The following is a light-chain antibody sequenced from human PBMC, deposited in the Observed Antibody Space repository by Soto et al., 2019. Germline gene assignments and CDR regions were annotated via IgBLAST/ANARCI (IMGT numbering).Light chain of an antibody. Sequence: EIVLTQSPGTLSLSPGERATLSCRASQSVSSSYLAWYQQRPGQAPRLLIFGASYRATGSPDRFSGSGSGTDFTLTISRLGPEDFAVYYCQQYRSSPPEFTFGPGTKVDSK. CDR2: GAS. V-gene: IGKV3-20*01. CDR3: QQYRSSPPEFT. CDR1: QSVSSSY. J-gene: IGKJ3*01.